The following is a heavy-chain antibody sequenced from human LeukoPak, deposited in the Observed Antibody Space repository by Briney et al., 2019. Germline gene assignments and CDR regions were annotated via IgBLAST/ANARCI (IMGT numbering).Heavy chain of an antibody. CDR1: GYSFTSYW. D-gene: IGHD4-11*01. CDR3: ARQISLSDYSKGLDP. Sequence: GGSLKISCKGSGYSFTSYWIGWVRQMPGKGLEWMGIIYPGDSDTRYSPSFQGQVTISADKSISTAYLQWSSLKASDTAMYYCARQISLSDYSKGLDPWGQGTLVTVSS. V-gene: IGHV5-51*01. CDR2: IYPGDSDT. J-gene: IGHJ5*02.